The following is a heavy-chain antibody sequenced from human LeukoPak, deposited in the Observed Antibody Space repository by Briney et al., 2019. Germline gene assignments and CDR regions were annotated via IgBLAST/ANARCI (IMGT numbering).Heavy chain of an antibody. V-gene: IGHV4-59*08. CDR3: ARHPGGSSWFEGPDC. CDR1: GGSISSYY. J-gene: IGHJ4*02. Sequence: KPSETLSLTCTVSGGSISSYYWSWIRQPPGKGLEWIGYIYYSGSTNYNPSLRSRVTISVDTSKNQFSLKLSSVTAADTALYYCARHPGGSSWFEGPDCWGQGTLVTVSS. CDR2: IYYSGST. D-gene: IGHD6-13*01.